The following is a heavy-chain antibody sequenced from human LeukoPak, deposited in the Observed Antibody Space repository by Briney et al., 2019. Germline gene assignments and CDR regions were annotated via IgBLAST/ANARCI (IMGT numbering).Heavy chain of an antibody. CDR1: GFTFSNAW. Sequence: PGGSLRLSCAASGFTFSNAWMSWVRQVPGKGLEWVGRIKIKTDGQTTDYAARVEGRFTISRDDSKNTLYLQMNSLKTQDTAVYYCTSSSVDTATVTAGRYYYYYGMDVWGRGTTVTVSS. D-gene: IGHD5-18*01. J-gene: IGHJ6*02. CDR2: IKIKTDGQTT. CDR3: TSSSVDTATVTAGRYYYYYGMDV. V-gene: IGHV3-15*01.